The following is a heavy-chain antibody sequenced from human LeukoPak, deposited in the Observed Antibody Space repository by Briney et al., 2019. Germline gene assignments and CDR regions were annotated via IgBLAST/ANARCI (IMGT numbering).Heavy chain of an antibody. J-gene: IGHJ6*03. Sequence: ASVKVSCKAFGYTFTTYFIHWLRQAPGQGLEWMGTINPSAGTTSNAQKFQGRVTITADKSTSTAYMELSSLRSEDTAVYYCARSGLTYYYGSGSYMDVWGKGTTVTVSS. CDR2: INPSAGTT. CDR1: GYTFTTYF. D-gene: IGHD3-10*01. V-gene: IGHV1-46*01. CDR3: ARSGLTYYYGSGSYMDV.